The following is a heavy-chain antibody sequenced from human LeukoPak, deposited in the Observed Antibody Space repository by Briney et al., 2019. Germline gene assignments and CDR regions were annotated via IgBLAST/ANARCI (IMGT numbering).Heavy chain of an antibody. J-gene: IGHJ4*02. V-gene: IGHV3-7*01. CDR2: IKQDGSEK. Sequence: PGGSLRLSCAASGFTFSSYWMSWVRQAPGKGLEWVANIKQDGSEKCYVDSVKGRFTISRDNAKNSLYLQMNSLRAEDTAVYYCARDPEWHDILTGYYGYWGQGTLVTVSS. D-gene: IGHD3-9*01. CDR1: GFTFSSYW. CDR3: ARDPEWHDILTGYYGY.